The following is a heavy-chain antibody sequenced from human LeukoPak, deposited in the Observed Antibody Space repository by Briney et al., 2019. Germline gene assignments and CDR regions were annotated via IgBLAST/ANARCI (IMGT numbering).Heavy chain of an antibody. Sequence: ASVKVSCKASGDTFTSYGISWVRQAPGQGLECIGWISAYNGNTNYAQKLQGRVTMTTDTSTSTAYMELRSLRSDDTAVYYCARDRVVTAAIIAFDIWGQGTMVTVSS. CDR3: ARDRVVTAAIIAFDI. CDR1: GDTFTSYG. D-gene: IGHD2-2*02. CDR2: ISAYNGNT. J-gene: IGHJ3*02. V-gene: IGHV1-18*01.